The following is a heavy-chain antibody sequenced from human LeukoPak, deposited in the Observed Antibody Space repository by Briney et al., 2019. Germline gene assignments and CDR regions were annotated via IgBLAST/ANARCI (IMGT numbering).Heavy chain of an antibody. Sequence: SETLSLTCTVSGGSISSYYWSWLRQPPGKGLEWLGYIYYSGSTNYNPSLKSRVTISVDTSKNQFSLKLSSVTAADTAVYYCARDIRTVGATLYFDYWGQGTLVTVSS. D-gene: IGHD1-26*01. CDR1: GGSISSYY. J-gene: IGHJ4*02. CDR3: ARDIRTVGATLYFDY. V-gene: IGHV4-59*01. CDR2: IYYSGST.